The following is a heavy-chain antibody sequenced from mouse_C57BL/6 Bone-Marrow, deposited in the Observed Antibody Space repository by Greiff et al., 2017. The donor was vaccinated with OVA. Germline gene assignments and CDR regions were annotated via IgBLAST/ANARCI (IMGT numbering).Heavy chain of an antibody. J-gene: IGHJ2*01. V-gene: IGHV1-26*01. CDR1: GYTFTDYY. Sequence: VQLQQSGPELVKPGASVKISCKASGYTFTDYYMNWVKQSHGKSLEWIGDINPNNGGTSYNQKFKGKATLTVDKSSSTAYMELRSLTSEDSAVYYCGRDWEVLYYVDYWGQGTTLTVSS. D-gene: IGHD4-1*01. CDR3: GRDWEVLYYVDY. CDR2: INPNNGGT.